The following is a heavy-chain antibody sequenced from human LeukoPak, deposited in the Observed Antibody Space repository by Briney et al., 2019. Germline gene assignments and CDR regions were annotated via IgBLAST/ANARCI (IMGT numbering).Heavy chain of an antibody. CDR3: AKNGDRGAYCTGGTCYPYFYYYMDV. D-gene: IGHD2-15*01. Sequence: GGTLRLSCAASGFTFSSYGMNWVRQAPGKGLEWVSIISGSGSITYYADSVKGRFTITRDNSKNTLHLQMNSLRAEDTAIYYCAKNGDRGAYCTGGTCYPYFYYYMDVWGKGTTVTI. CDR1: GFTFSSYG. J-gene: IGHJ6*03. V-gene: IGHV3-23*01. CDR2: ISGSGSIT.